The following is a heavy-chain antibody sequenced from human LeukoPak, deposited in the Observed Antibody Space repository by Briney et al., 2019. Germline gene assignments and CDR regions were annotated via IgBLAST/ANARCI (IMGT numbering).Heavy chain of an antibody. CDR1: GFIFSSYW. Sequence: GGSLRLSCAASGFIFSSYWMHWFRQGPGKGLVWVSRISTDGSSTSYADSVKGRFTISRDNAKNTLYLQMDSLRAEDSAVYYCAKGWSYGSGTYFFDYWGQGTLVTVSS. V-gene: IGHV3-74*01. D-gene: IGHD3-10*01. CDR3: AKGWSYGSGTYFFDY. J-gene: IGHJ4*02. CDR2: ISTDGSST.